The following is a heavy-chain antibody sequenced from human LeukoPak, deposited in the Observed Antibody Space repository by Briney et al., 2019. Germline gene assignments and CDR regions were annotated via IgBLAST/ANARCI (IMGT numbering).Heavy chain of an antibody. J-gene: IGHJ6*03. D-gene: IGHD1-1*01. CDR1: GFTFTIFD. CDR3: ARGPPRGKYYYMDV. V-gene: IGHV3-13*01. CDR2: IGTASAK. Sequence: GGSLRLSCAPSGFTFTIFDMHWVRQPPERGLEWVSTIGTASAKYYPGSVEGRITLSRDNAKNSLYLQMNSLTAGDTAVYYCARGPPRGKYYYMDVWGKGTTVTVSS.